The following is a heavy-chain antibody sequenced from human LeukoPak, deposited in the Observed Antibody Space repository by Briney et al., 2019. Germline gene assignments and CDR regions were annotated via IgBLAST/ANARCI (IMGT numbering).Heavy chain of an antibody. J-gene: IGHJ4*02. Sequence: ASVKVSCKASGYTFTGYYMHWVRQAPGQGLEWMGWINPNSGGTNYAQKFQGRVTMTRDTSISTAYMELSRLRSDDTAVYYCASFHYYDSSGYFDYWGQGTLVTVSS. V-gene: IGHV1-2*02. CDR1: GYTFTGYY. CDR3: ASFHYYDSSGYFDY. D-gene: IGHD3-22*01. CDR2: INPNSGGT.